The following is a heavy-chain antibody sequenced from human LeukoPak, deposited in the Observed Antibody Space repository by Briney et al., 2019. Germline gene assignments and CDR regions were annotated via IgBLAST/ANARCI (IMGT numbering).Heavy chain of an antibody. CDR3: ARIHLFLDRGLIRGVDF. V-gene: IGHV3-11*03. D-gene: IGHD3-10*01. CDR1: GFTFSNYC. Sequence: PGGSLRLSCAASGFTFSNYCMTWVRQAAGKVLEWVSYISTSSTYTNYAESVKGRFTISRDDGKNSLYLQMDSLSAEDTAVSYCARIHLFLDRGLIRGVDFRGQGTLVSVSS. CDR2: ISTSSTYT. J-gene: IGHJ4*02.